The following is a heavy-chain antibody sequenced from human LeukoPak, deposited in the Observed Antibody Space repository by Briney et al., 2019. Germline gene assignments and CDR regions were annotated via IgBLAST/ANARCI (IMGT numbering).Heavy chain of an antibody. Sequence: GGSLRLSCAAPGFTFSSYWMSWVRQAPGKGLEWVANIKQDGSAKYYVDSVKGRFTISRDNAKNSLYLQMGSLRAEDTAVYYCARFSGRNWGQGTLVTVSS. V-gene: IGHV3-7*01. CDR2: IKQDGSAK. CDR1: GFTFSSYW. J-gene: IGHJ4*02. CDR3: ARFSGRN. D-gene: IGHD2-15*01.